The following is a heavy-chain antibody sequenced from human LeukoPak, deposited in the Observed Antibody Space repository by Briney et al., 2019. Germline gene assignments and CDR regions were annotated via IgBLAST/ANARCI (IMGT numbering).Heavy chain of an antibody. CDR1: GGTFSSYA. V-gene: IGHV1-69*05. CDR2: IIPIFGTA. Sequence: SVKVSCKASGGTFSSYAISWVRQAPGQGLEWMGGIIPIFGTANYAQKFQGRVTITTDESTSTAYMELSGLRSEDTAVYYCAAGETTTVTTARLPAIDYWGQGTLVTVSS. J-gene: IGHJ4*02. D-gene: IGHD4-11*01. CDR3: AAGETTTVTTARLPAIDY.